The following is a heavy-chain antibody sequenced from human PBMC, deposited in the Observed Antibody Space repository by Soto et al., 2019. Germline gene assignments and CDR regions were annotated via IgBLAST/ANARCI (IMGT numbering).Heavy chain of an antibody. CDR1: GYTFSSYR. J-gene: IGHJ5*02. CDR3: ARSSGFYDH. Sequence: QVQLVQSGAEVKKPGASVKVSCKASGYTFSSYRISWVRQAPGQGLEWMGRISGYDGNTQYAPDLLGRVTMTIDASASTAYMEVRSLTSDDTAVYYCARSSGFYDHWGQGTLVTVSS. D-gene: IGHD3-22*01. V-gene: IGHV1-18*01. CDR2: ISGYDGNT.